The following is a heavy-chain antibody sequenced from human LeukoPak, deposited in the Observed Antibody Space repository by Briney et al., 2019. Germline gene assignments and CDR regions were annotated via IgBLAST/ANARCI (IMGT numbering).Heavy chain of an antibody. CDR3: ARDRYYGSGPYYGMDV. D-gene: IGHD3-10*01. J-gene: IGHJ6*02. Sequence: GGSLRLSCAASGFTLSSYSMHWVRQAPGQGLEWVALISSDGGYKYYAGSVEGRFTISRDTSENTLYLQMNSLRPEDTAVYYCARDRYYGSGPYYGMDVWGQGTTVIVSS. V-gene: IGHV3-30-3*01. CDR2: ISSDGGYK. CDR1: GFTLSSYS.